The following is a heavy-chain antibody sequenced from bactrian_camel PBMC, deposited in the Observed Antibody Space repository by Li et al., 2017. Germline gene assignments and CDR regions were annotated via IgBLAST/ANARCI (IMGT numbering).Heavy chain of an antibody. V-gene: IGHV3S53*01. D-gene: IGHD2*01. Sequence: VQLVESGGGSVQPGGSLRLSCRISGPIAITAMGWYRQAPGNECDLVSSLTWDGTTYYDDSVKGRFTISHDNTKNTVYLQMNNLKPEDTAAYHCLTIEGGIPITTFPSCDHWGQGTQVTVS. CDR2: LTWDGTT. CDR3: LTIEGGIPITTFPSCDH. J-gene: IGHJ4*01. CDR1: GPIAITA.